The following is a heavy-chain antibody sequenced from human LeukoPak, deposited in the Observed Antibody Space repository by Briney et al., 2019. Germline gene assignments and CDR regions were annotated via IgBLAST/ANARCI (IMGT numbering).Heavy chain of an antibody. CDR3: ARNSPLRRGPTFDY. V-gene: IGHV3-30*02. CDR2: IRYDGSNK. CDR1: GFTFSSYG. Sequence: GGSLRLSCAASGFTFSSYGMHWVRQAPGKGLEWVAFIRYDGSNKYYADSVKGRFTISRDNSKNTLYLQMNSLRAEDTAVYYCARNSPLRRGPTFDYWGQGTLVTVSS. J-gene: IGHJ4*02. D-gene: IGHD2/OR15-2a*01.